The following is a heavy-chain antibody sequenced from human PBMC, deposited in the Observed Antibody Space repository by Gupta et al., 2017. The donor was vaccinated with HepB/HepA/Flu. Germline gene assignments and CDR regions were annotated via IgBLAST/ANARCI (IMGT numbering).Heavy chain of an antibody. Sequence: QVQLVESGGGVVQPGRSLRLSCAASGFTFSSYGMHWVRQAPGKGLEWVAVISYDGSNKYYADSVKGRFTISRDNSKNTLYLKMNSLRAEDTAGYYCAKGGEGWSGYYYYFDYWGQGNLVTVSS. CDR1: GFTFSSYG. CDR2: ISYDGSNK. D-gene: IGHD3-3*01. V-gene: IGHV3-30*18. CDR3: AKGGEGWSGYYYYFDY. J-gene: IGHJ4*02.